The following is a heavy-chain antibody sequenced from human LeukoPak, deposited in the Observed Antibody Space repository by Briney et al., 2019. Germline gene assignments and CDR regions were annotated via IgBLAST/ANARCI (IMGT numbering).Heavy chain of an antibody. CDR1: GYTFTGYY. D-gene: IGHD3-10*01. CDR3: ARDPLYGSGSYYSYYFDY. V-gene: IGHV1-2*02. CDR2: INPNSGGT. J-gene: IGHJ4*02. Sequence: ASVKVSCKASGYTFTGYYMHWVRQAPGQGLEWMGWINPNSGGTNYAQKFQGRVTMTRDTSISTAYMELSRLRSDDTAVYYYARDPLYGSGSYYSYYFDYWGQGTLVTVSS.